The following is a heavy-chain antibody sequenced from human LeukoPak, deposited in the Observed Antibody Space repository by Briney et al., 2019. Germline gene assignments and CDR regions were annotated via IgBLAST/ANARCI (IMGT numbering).Heavy chain of an antibody. D-gene: IGHD2-2*01. Sequence: GGSLRLSCAASGFTFSSYSMNWVRQAPGKGLEWVSSISSSSSYIYYADSVKGRFTISRDNAKNSLYLQMNSLRAEDTAVYYCARVGYCSSTSCLDAFDIWGQGTMVTASS. CDR2: ISSSSSYI. CDR3: ARVGYCSSTSCLDAFDI. V-gene: IGHV3-21*01. J-gene: IGHJ3*02. CDR1: GFTFSSYS.